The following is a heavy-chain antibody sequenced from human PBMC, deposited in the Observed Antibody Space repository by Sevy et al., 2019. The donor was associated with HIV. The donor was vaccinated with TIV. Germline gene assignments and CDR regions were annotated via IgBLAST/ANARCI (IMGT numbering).Heavy chain of an antibody. CDR2: IKQDGSEK. D-gene: IGHD3-3*01. V-gene: IGHV3-7*03. J-gene: IGHJ4*02. CDR3: ARDRITIFGVDEYYFHY. CDR1: GFTFSSYW. Sequence: GGSLRLSCAASGFTFSSYWMSWVRQAPGKGLEWVANIKQDGSEKYYVDSVKGRFTISRDNAKNSLYLQMNSLRAEDTAVYYCARDRITIFGVDEYYFHYWGQGTLVTVSS.